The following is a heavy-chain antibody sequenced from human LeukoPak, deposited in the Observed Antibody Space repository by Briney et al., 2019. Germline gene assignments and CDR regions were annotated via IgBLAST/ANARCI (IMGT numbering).Heavy chain of an antibody. Sequence: KASETLSLTCAVYGGSFSGYYWSWIRQPPGKGLEWIGGINHSGSTNYNPSLKSRVTISVDTSKNQFSLKLSSVTAADTAVYYCARARSPGVTTDYWGQGTLVTVSS. CDR3: ARARSPGVTTDY. CDR2: INHSGST. D-gene: IGHD1-1*01. J-gene: IGHJ4*02. CDR1: GGSFSGYY. V-gene: IGHV4-34*01.